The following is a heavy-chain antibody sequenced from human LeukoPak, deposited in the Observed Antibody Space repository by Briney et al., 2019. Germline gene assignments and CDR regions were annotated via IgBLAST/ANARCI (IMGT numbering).Heavy chain of an antibody. J-gene: IGHJ4*02. CDR2: IGTGGGGT. D-gene: IGHD6-25*01. V-gene: IGHV3-23*01. CDR3: ARGSGYFFDY. Sequence: GGSLRLSCAASGFTFSSFTMRWVRQPPGKGLEWVSTIGTGGGGTYYADSVRGRFTISRDSFKNTLYLQMNSLRAEDTAVYYCARGSGYFFDYWGQGTLVTVSS. CDR1: GFTFSSFT.